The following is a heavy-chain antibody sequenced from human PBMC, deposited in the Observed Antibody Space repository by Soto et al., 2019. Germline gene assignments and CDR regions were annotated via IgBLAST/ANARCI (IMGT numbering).Heavy chain of an antibody. CDR3: ARDLSGPLDC. CDR1: GFTFSNYG. D-gene: IGHD3-16*02. J-gene: IGHJ4*02. Sequence: QVQLVESGGSVVQPGKSLRLSCAASGFTFSNYGTHWVRQAPGKGLEWLALIWFDGSNKFYADSVKGRFTISRDTSKNTLYLQMNSLRAEDTAIYYCARDLSGPLDCWGQGTLVTVSS. V-gene: IGHV3-33*01. CDR2: IWFDGSNK.